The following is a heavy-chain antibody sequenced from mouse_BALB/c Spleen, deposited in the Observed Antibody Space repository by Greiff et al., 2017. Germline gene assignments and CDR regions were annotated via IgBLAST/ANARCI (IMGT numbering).Heavy chain of an antibody. CDR3: TRRGYGNYGYAMDY. CDR1: GYSFTSYW. Sequence: DVKLQESGTVLARPGASVKMSCKASGYSFTSYWMHWVKQRPGQGLEWIGAIYPGNSDTSYNQKFKGKAKLTAVTSASTAYMELSSLTNEDSAVYYCTRRGYGNYGYAMDYWGQGTSVTVSS. CDR2: IYPGNSDT. V-gene: IGHV1-5*01. D-gene: IGHD2-10*02. J-gene: IGHJ4*01.